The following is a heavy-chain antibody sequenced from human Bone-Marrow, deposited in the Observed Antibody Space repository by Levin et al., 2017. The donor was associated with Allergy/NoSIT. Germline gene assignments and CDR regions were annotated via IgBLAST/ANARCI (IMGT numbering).Heavy chain of an antibody. D-gene: IGHD6-19*01. Sequence: PGESLKISCKASGGSFSSYTFNWVRQAPGQGLEWMGGIIPLTGIANYAQRFQGRVTITADESTSTAHLEVSSLTSEDTAIYYCARSSVAPYYYYGLDVWGQGTTVTVSS. CDR3: ARSSVAPYYYYGLDV. CDR2: IIPLTGIA. CDR1: GGSFSSYT. V-gene: IGHV1-69*01. J-gene: IGHJ6*02.